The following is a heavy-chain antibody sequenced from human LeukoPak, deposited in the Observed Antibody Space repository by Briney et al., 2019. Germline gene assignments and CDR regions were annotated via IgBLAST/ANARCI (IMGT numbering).Heavy chain of an antibody. D-gene: IGHD3-22*01. V-gene: IGHV1-18*01. CDR1: GYTFTSYG. Sequence: ASVKVSCKASGYTFTSYGISWVRQAPGQGLEWMGWISAYNGNTNYAQKLQGRVTMTTDTSTGTAYMELRSLRSDDTAVYYCARHYYDSSGLTGAFDYWGQGTLVTVSS. J-gene: IGHJ4*02. CDR3: ARHYYDSSGLTGAFDY. CDR2: ISAYNGNT.